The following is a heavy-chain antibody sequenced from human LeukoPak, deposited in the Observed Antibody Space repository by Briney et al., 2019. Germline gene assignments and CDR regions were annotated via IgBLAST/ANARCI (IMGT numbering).Heavy chain of an antibody. CDR1: RFTLSSYA. V-gene: IGHV3-23*01. CDR2: INGVGGNT. Sequence: PGGSLRLSCAASRFTLSSYAMSWVRQAPGKGLEWVSTINGVGGNTYYDDPVKGRFTISRDNSKNMLYLQMNSLRAEDTAIYYCAREGYCSGGSCSDWYFDLWGRGALVTVSS. J-gene: IGHJ2*01. D-gene: IGHD2-15*01. CDR3: AREGYCSGGSCSDWYFDL.